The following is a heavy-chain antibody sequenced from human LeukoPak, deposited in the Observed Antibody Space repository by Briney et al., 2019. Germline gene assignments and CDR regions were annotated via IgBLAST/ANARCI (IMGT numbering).Heavy chain of an antibody. V-gene: IGHV1-8*01. CDR2: MNPNSGNT. Sequence: ASVKVSCKASGYTFTSYDINWVRQATGQELEWMGWMNPNSGNTGYAQKFQGRVTMTRNTSISTAYMELSSLRSEDTAVYYCAYRDCSGGSCYWDDAFDIWGQGTMVTVSS. J-gene: IGHJ3*02. CDR3: AYRDCSGGSCYWDDAFDI. CDR1: GYTFTSYD. D-gene: IGHD2-15*01.